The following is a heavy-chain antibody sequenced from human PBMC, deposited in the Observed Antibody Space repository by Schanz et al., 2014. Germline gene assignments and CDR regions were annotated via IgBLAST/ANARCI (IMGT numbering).Heavy chain of an antibody. D-gene: IGHD3-22*01. V-gene: IGHV4-34*02. J-gene: IGHJ3*02. CDR3: ARGTRERLLLRSWQFAFDI. Sequence: QVQLQQWGAGLLKPSETLSLTCAVYGGSFSSNYWSWIRQPPGKGLEWIGEINQSGTTNYNPSLKSRVTMPLDSSKYQISLKLRSVTAADSAVYYCARGTRERLLLRSWQFAFDIWGRGTMVTVSS. CDR2: INQSGTT. CDR1: GGSFSSNY.